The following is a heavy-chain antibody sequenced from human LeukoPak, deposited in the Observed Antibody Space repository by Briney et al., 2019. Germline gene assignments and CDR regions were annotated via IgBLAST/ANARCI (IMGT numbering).Heavy chain of an antibody. D-gene: IGHD3-22*01. CDR3: AKRGYYYDSSGYYSRTYFDY. V-gene: IGHV3-30*18. CDR1: GFTFSSYG. CDR2: ISYDGSNK. Sequence: PGRSLRLSCVVSGFTFSSYGMRWVRQAPGKGLEWVAVISYDGSNKYYADSVKGRFTISRDNSKNTLYLQMNSLRAEDTAVYYCAKRGYYYDSSGYYSRTYFDYWGQGTLVIVSS. J-gene: IGHJ4*02.